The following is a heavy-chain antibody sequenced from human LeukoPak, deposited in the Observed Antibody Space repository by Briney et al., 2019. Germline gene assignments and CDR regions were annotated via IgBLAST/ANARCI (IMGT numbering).Heavy chain of an antibody. CDR1: GLTFSTYS. CDR3: AREDTGEGFDY. Sequence: KAGGSLRLSCAASGLTFSTYSMNWVRQPPGKGLEWVSSIGGSSRSIYYADPVKGRFTISRDNAKNSLYLQMNSLRAEDTAVYYCAREDTGEGFDYWGQGTLVTVSS. J-gene: IGHJ4*02. D-gene: IGHD7-27*01. V-gene: IGHV3-21*01. CDR2: IGGSSRSI.